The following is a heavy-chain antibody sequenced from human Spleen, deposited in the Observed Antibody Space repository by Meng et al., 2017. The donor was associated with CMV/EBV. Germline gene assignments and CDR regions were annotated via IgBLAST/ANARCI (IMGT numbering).Heavy chain of an antibody. D-gene: IGHD6-13*01. J-gene: IGHJ4*02. Sequence: QVQLVQTGAEVKNPGASVTLSCKTSGYIFKDYAMHWVRQAPGQRLEWMGWINAGNGDTKYSQKFQGRVTITRDLSASIGYMEVSSLRFEDTAVYYCARDGWQQSYYFDHWGQGALVTVSS. CDR1: GYIFKDYA. V-gene: IGHV1-3*01. CDR3: ARDGWQQSYYFDH. CDR2: INAGNGDT.